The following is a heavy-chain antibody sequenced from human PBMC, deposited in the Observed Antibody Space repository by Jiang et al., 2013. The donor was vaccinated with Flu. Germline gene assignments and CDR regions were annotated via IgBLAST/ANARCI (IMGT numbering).Heavy chain of an antibody. V-gene: IGHV3-23*01. CDR2: IGGGGGYI. D-gene: IGHD4-17*01. J-gene: IGHJ2*01. CDR3: AKDGLHGDSHATLFDL. CDR1: SNYA. Sequence: SNYAMSWVRQAPGKGLEWVSSIGGGGGYIHYADSVKGRFTISRDNSKNTLYLQMDSLRDEDTAVYYCAKDGLHGDSHATLFDLWGRGTLVTVSS.